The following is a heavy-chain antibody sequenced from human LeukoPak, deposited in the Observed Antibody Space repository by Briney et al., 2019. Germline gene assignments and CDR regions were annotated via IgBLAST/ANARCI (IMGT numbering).Heavy chain of an antibody. CDR1: GGSISSYY. Sequence: SETLSLTCTVSGGSISSYYWSWVRQPPGKGLEWIGFVYYTGSTNYSPSLKSRVTISVDTSKNQFSLKLSSVTAADTAMYYCARGYLVWGQGTLVTVSS. J-gene: IGHJ4*02. CDR3: ARGYLV. V-gene: IGHV4-59*08. D-gene: IGHD3-16*02. CDR2: VYYTGST.